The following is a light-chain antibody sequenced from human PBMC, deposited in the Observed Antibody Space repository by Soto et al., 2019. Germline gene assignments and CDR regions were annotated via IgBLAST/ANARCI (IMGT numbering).Light chain of an antibody. Sequence: VLTQSPATLSLSPGERATLSCRASQSIHTSLAWYQQKPGQPPRLVVYDSTLRANGVPDRFGGSRSGTEFTLTINNLEPEDFAVYYCQQRNVWPPITCGQGTRLEI. CDR1: QSIHTS. J-gene: IGKJ5*01. CDR3: QQRNVWPPIT. CDR2: DST. V-gene: IGKV3-11*01.